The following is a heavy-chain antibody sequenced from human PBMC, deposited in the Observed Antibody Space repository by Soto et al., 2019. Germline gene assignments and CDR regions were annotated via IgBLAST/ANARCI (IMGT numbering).Heavy chain of an antibody. CDR1: GYTFTSYA. D-gene: IGHD3-22*01. V-gene: IGHV1-3*01. CDR3: ARGKGYYDSSGYFFDY. CDR2: INAGNGNT. Sequence: ASVKVSCKASGYTFTSYAMHWVRQAPGQRLEWMGWINAGNGNTKYSQKFQGRVTITRDTSASTAYMELSSLRSEDTAVYYCARGKGYYDSSGYFFDYWGQGTLVTVSS. J-gene: IGHJ4*02.